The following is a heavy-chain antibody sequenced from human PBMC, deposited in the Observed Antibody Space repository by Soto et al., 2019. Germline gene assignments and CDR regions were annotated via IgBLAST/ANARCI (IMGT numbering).Heavy chain of an antibody. D-gene: IGHD2-2*01. Sequence: GGSLRLSCAASGFTFSSYAMSWVRQTPGEGLEWVSAISGSGGSTYYADPVKGRFTISRDNSKNTVYLQMNSLRAEDTAVYYCAKARGSSTPAPGSYWGQGTLVTVSS. J-gene: IGHJ4*02. V-gene: IGHV3-23*01. CDR2: ISGSGGST. CDR1: GFTFSSYA. CDR3: AKARGSSTPAPGSY.